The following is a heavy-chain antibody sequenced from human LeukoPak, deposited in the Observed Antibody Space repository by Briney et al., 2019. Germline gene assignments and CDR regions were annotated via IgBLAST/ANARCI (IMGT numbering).Heavy chain of an antibody. CDR3: AKDLKWWGHSGFDY. J-gene: IGHJ4*02. D-gene: IGHD2-21*02. V-gene: IGHV3-9*01. Sequence: PGGSLRLSCAASGFTFDDYAMHWVRQAPGKGLEWVSGISWNSGSIGYADSVKGRFTISRDNAKNSLYLQMNSLRAEDTALYYCAKDLKWWGHSGFDYWGQGTLVTVSS. CDR2: ISWNSGSI. CDR1: GFTFDDYA.